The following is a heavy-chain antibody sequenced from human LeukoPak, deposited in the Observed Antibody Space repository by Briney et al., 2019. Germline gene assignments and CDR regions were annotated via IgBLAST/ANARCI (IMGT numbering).Heavy chain of an antibody. J-gene: IGHJ6*02. CDR2: MNPNSGNT. CDR3: ARGPHYDFWSGYYTRGPGYYYYGMDV. D-gene: IGHD3-3*01. V-gene: IGHV1-8*01. CDR1: GYTFTSYD. Sequence: ASVKVSCKASGYTFTSYDINWVRQATGQGLEWMGWMNPNSGNTGYAQKFQGRVTMTRNTSISTAYMELSSLRSEDTAVYYCARGPHYDFWSGYYTRGPGYYYYGMDVWGQGTTVTVSS.